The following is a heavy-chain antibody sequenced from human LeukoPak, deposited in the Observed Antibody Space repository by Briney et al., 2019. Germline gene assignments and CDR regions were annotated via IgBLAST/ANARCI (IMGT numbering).Heavy chain of an antibody. V-gene: IGHV3-74*01. CDR1: GNYW. J-gene: IGHJ4*02. D-gene: IGHD2-2*01. Sequence: TGGSLRLSCAASGNYWMHWVRQAPGKGLVWVSHVNSDGSWTSHADSVKGRFTISKDNAKNTVYLQMSNLRTEDTAVYYCVSFYETNWGRGTLVTVSS. CDR3: VSFYETN. CDR2: VNSDGSWT.